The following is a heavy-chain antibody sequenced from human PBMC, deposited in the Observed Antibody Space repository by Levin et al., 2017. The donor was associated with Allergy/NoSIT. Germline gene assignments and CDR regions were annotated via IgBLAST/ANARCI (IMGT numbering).Heavy chain of an antibody. D-gene: IGHD2-2*01. CDR1: GFTFGDYY. CDR2: ISLTGSST. Sequence: GGSLRLSCEASGFTFGDYYMTWIRQTPGKGLEWIAYISLTGSSTYYADSLKGRFTISRDSTKGSLFLQMDSMGADDTAVYYCARHLRYSSSSVEYWGRGTLVNVSS. J-gene: IGHJ4*02. V-gene: IGHV3-11*01. CDR3: ARHLRYSSSSVEY.